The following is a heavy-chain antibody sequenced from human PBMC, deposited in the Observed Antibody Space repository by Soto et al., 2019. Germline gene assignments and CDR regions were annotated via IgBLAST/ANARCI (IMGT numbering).Heavy chain of an antibody. J-gene: IGHJ4*02. CDR1: GGTFSSYA. V-gene: IGHV1-69*12. D-gene: IGHD5-12*01. Sequence: QVQLVQSGAEVKKPGSSVKVSCKASGGTFSSYAISWVRQAPGHGLEWMGGIILIFGTAKYAQKFQGRVTIPADQSTSTAYMELSSLRSEDTAVYYCASQDERWLQWHWGQGTLVTVSS. CDR2: IILIFGTA. CDR3: ASQDERWLQWH.